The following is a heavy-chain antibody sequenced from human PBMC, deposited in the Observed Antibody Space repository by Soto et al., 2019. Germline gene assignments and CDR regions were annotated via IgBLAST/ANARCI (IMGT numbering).Heavy chain of an antibody. J-gene: IGHJ4*02. CDR2: ISYDGSNK. CDR3: ARPGYGGNSYYFDY. Sequence: GGSLRLSCAASGFTFSSYAMHWVRQAPGKGLEWVAVISYDGSNKYYADSVKGRFTISRDNSKNTLYLQMNSLRAEDTAVYYCARPGYGGNSYYFDYWGQGTLVTVSS. V-gene: IGHV3-30-3*01. CDR1: GFTFSSYA. D-gene: IGHD4-17*01.